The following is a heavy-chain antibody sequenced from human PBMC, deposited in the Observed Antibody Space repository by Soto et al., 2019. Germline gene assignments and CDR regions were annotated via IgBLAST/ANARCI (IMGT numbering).Heavy chain of an antibody. D-gene: IGHD4-17*01. CDR3: AREFLTTVVNNWFDP. CDR2: TYYRSKWYN. J-gene: IGHJ5*02. CDR1: GDSVSSNSAA. Sequence: SHTLSLTCAISGDSVSSNSAALNWIRQSPSRGLEWLGRTYYRSKWYNDYAVSVKSRITINPDTSKNQFSLQLNSVTPEDTAVYYCAREFLTTVVNNWFDPWGQGTLVTVSS. V-gene: IGHV6-1*01.